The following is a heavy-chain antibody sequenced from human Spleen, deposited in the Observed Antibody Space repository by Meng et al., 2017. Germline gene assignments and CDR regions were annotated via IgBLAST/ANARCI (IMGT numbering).Heavy chain of an antibody. D-gene: IGHD3-22*01. CDR3: AKYNYYDSSGFSNFDY. Sequence: QLQLQESGPGLVKPSETLSLTCTVSGGSISDPSYYWGWIRQPPGKGLEWIGSIYYSGSAFYNPSLKSRVTISVDTSKNQFSLRLISVTAADTAVYYCAKYNYYDSSGFSNFDYWGQGTLVTVSS. J-gene: IGHJ4*02. CDR1: GGSISDPSYY. V-gene: IGHV4-39*01. CDR2: IYYSGSA.